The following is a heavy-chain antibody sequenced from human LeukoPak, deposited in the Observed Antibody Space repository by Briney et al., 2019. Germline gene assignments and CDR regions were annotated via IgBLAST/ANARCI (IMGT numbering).Heavy chain of an antibody. CDR1: GFTFSTYA. J-gene: IGHJ4*02. D-gene: IGHD5-18*01. Sequence: GGSLRLSCAASGFTFSTYALHWVRQAPGKGLEWVTFISYDGRKTYYADSVKGRFTISRDNSKNTLYLQMNSLRAEDTAVYYCARGLSVETDSQGPAHAHHFDSWGQGTLVTVSS. CDR2: ISYDGRKT. CDR3: ARGLSVETDSQGPAHAHHFDS. V-gene: IGHV3-30-3*01.